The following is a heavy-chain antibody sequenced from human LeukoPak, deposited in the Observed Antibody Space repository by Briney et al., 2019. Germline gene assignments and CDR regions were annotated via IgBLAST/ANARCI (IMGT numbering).Heavy chain of an antibody. CDR2: IYPGDSDT. D-gene: IGHD3-10*01. V-gene: IGHV5-51*01. CDR1: GDSFSNYW. CDR3: ATTHYFGSGTYGGWFDP. Sequence: GESLRISCQGTGDSFSNYWIGWVRQMPGKGLEWMGIIYPGDSDTRYSPSFQGQVNISVDKSISTAYLQWSSLKASDTAMYYCATTHYFGSGTYGGWFDPWGQGTLVTVSS. J-gene: IGHJ5*02.